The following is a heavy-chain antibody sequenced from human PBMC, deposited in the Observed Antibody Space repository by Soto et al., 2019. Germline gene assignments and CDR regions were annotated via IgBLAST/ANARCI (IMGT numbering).Heavy chain of an antibody. J-gene: IGHJ4*02. CDR2: INHSGST. Sequence: LETMRIRYGVVGGTFIGYYWSWILQPPGKGLEWIGEINHSGSTNYNPSLKSRVTISVDTSKNLFSLTLSSVPAAVTAVYYCARGLWAAAGIGYWGQGTLVTVSS. CDR1: GGTFIGYY. D-gene: IGHD6-13*01. CDR3: ARGLWAAAGIGY. V-gene: IGHV4-34*01.